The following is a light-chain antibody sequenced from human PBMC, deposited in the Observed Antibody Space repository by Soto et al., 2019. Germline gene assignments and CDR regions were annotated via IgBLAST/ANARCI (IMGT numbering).Light chain of an antibody. CDR2: DAS. CDR3: QQYDSYSWT. V-gene: IGKV1-5*01. Sequence: DSQMTQSPSSLSASVEDRVIITCRASQSISNHLNWYQQKPGKAPKLLIYDASSLESGVPSRFSGSGSGTEFTLTISSLQPDDFATYYCQQYDSYSWTFGQGTKVDI. J-gene: IGKJ1*01. CDR1: QSISNH.